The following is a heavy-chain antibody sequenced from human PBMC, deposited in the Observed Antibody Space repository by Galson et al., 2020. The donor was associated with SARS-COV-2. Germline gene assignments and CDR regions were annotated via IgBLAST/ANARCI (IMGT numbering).Heavy chain of an antibody. D-gene: IGHD4-17*01. CDR3: ARDRDYGDYNVGWFDP. J-gene: IGHJ5*02. V-gene: IGHV3-21*01. CDR1: GFTFSSYS. Sequence: GESLKISCAASGFTFSSYSMNWVRQAPGKGLEWVSSISSISSYIYYADSVKGRFTISRDNAKNSLYLQMNSLRAEDTAVYYCARDRDYGDYNVGWFDPWGQGTLVTVSS. CDR2: ISSISSYI.